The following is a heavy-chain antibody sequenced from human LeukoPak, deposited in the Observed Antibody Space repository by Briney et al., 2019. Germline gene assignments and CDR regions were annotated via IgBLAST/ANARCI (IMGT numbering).Heavy chain of an antibody. CDR1: GYTFTSYG. Sequence: ASVKVSCKASGYTFTSYGISWGRQAPGQGLEWMGWISAYNGNTHYAQKLQDRVTMTTDTSTSTGYMELRSLRSDDTAVYYCARSRGGYSYGYGEDWGQGTLVTVSS. J-gene: IGHJ4*02. CDR2: ISAYNGNT. V-gene: IGHV1-18*01. D-gene: IGHD5-18*01. CDR3: ARSRGGYSYGYGED.